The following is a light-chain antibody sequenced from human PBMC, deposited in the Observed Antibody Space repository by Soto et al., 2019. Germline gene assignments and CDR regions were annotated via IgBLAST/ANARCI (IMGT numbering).Light chain of an antibody. CDR2: DAS. CDR1: QDISNF. J-gene: IGKJ4*01. Sequence: DIQMTQSPSSLSASVGDRITITCQASQDISNFLNWYQQKAGKAPKLLISDASKLESGVPSSFSGSGSGTDFSFTISSLQPEDVATYFCTQCDNFPHTFGGGTKADIK. V-gene: IGKV1-33*01. CDR3: TQCDNFPHT.